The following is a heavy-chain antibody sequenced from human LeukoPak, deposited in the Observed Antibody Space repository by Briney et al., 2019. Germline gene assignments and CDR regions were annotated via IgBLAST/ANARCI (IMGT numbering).Heavy chain of an antibody. CDR2: IKSKTDGGTT. D-gene: IGHD4-17*01. CDR3: TTFNYGVPYY. J-gene: IGHJ4*02. CDR1: GFTFTNAW. Sequence: GGSLRLSCAASGFTFTNAWMTWVRQAPGKGLEWVARIKSKTDGGTTDYAAPVKGRFTISRDDSKATLYLQTNSLKTEDTAVYYCTTFNYGVPYYWGQGTLVTVSS. V-gene: IGHV3-15*01.